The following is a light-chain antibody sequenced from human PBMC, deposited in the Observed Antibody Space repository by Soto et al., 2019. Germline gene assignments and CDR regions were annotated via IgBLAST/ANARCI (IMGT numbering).Light chain of an antibody. CDR2: DTS. J-gene: IGKJ1*01. V-gene: IGKV1-6*01. Sequence: AIQMTQSPSSLSASVGDRVTITCRASQGIRKDLGWYQQRPGQAPNLLIYDTSNLQTGVPARFTGSGSGTDFTITISSLQPEDFSTSYCLQDYSYPRTFGQGTKVEIK. CDR1: QGIRKD. CDR3: LQDYSYPRT.